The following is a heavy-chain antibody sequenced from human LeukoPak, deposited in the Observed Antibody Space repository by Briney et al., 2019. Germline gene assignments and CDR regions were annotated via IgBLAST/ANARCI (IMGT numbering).Heavy chain of an antibody. CDR3: ASLGSNDY. CDR2: IYHTGST. D-gene: IGHD2-2*01. Sequence: SETLSLTCTVSGYSISTDYYWGWIRQPPGKGLEWIGSIYHTGSTSYNPSLKNRLTMSVDTSKNQFSLRLSSVTAADTAVYYCASLGSNDYWGQGTLVTVSS. CDR1: GYSISTDYY. V-gene: IGHV4-38-2*02. J-gene: IGHJ4*02.